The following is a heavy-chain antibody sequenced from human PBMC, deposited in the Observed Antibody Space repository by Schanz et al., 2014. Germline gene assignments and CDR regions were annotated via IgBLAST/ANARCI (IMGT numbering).Heavy chain of an antibody. CDR3: ELITLDRGVRNDY. J-gene: IGHJ4*02. Sequence: QVQLQQWGAGLLKASETLSLTCAVYGGSSSDCYWSWIRQPPGKGLEWIGEINHSGGTNYNPSLKSRVTMEVDTSKTQFSLILPSVTAADTAVYYCELITLDRGVRNDYWGQGTLVSVSS. CDR1: GGSSSDCY. D-gene: IGHD3-10*01. CDR2: INHSGGT. V-gene: IGHV4-34*01.